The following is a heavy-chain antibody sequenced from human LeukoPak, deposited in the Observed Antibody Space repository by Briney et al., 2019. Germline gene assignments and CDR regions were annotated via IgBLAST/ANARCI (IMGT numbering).Heavy chain of an antibody. J-gene: IGHJ6*02. CDR2: ISAYNGNT. D-gene: IGHD2-2*01. CDR1: GYTFTSYG. V-gene: IGHV1-18*01. CDR3: ARGTQDIVVVPAAMGYYYYGMDV. Sequence: ASVKVSCMASGYTFTSYGISWVRQAPGQGLEWMGWISAYNGNTNYAQKLQGRVTMTTDTSTSTAYMELRSLRSDDTAVYYCARGTQDIVVVPAAMGYYYYGMDVWGQGTTVTVSS.